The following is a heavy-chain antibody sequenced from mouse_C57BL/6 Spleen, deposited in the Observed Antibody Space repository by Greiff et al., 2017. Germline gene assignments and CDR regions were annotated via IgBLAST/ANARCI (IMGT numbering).Heavy chain of an antibody. CDR3: ARRDYYGSTLYAMDY. D-gene: IGHD1-1*01. CDR1: GYTFTSYW. V-gene: IGHV1-50*01. Sequence: QVQLQQSGAGLVKPGASVKLSCKASGYTFTSYWMQWVKQRPGQGLEWIGEIDPSDSYTNYNQKFKGKATLTVDTSSSTAYMQLSSLTSEDSAVYYCARRDYYGSTLYAMDYWGQGTSVTVSS. J-gene: IGHJ4*01. CDR2: IDPSDSYT.